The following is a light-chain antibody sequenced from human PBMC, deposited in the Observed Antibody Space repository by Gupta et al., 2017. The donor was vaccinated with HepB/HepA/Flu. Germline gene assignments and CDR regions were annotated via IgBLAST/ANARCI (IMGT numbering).Light chain of an antibody. CDR3: QQYKNWPPT. J-gene: IGKJ4*01. CDR2: GAS. V-gene: IGKV3-15*01. CDR1: QSISTN. Sequence: IVLTQSPVTLSVSPGERATLSCRASQSISTNLAWYQQKPGQATRLFIYGASTRATGIPARFSGSGSGTEVSLTITSLKSEDFAVYQGQQYKNWPPTFGGGTKVEIK.